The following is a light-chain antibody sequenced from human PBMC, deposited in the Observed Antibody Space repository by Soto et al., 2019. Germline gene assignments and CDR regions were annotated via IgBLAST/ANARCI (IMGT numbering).Light chain of an antibody. CDR2: KAS. Sequence: DIQMTQSPCTLSGSVVDRVTITCLASQTISSWLAWYQQKPGKAPKLLIYKASTLKSGVPSRFSGSGSGTEFTLTISSLQPDDFATYYCQHYNIYSEAFGQGTKVDI. V-gene: IGKV1-5*03. J-gene: IGKJ1*01. CDR3: QHYNIYSEA. CDR1: QTISSW.